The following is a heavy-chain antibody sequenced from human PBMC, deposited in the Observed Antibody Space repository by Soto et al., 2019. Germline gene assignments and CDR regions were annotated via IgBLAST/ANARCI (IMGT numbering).Heavy chain of an antibody. V-gene: IGHV1-8*01. Sequence: GASVKVSCKASGYTFTSYDINWVRQATGQGLEWMGWMNPNSGNTGYAQKFQGRVTMTRNTSISTAYMELRSLRSEDTAVYYCARYIGNIVVVPAVFDPWGQGTLVTVSS. CDR1: GYTFTSYD. CDR3: ARYIGNIVVVPAVFDP. CDR2: MNPNSGNT. D-gene: IGHD2-2*01. J-gene: IGHJ5*02.